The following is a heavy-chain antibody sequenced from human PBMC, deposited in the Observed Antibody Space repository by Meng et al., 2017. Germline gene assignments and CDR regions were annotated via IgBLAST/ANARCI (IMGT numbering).Heavy chain of an antibody. CDR2: INPNSGGT. J-gene: IGHJ4*02. V-gene: IGHV1-2*06. Sequence: LGRSGAEVQTPRASVKGSCKASGYTFTGYYMHWVRQAPGQGIEWMGRINPNSGGTNYAQKFQGRVTMTRDTSISTAYMELSRLRSDDTAVYYCARGDWGSLSFDYWGQGTLVTVSS. CDR1: GYTFTGYY. CDR3: ARGDWGSLSFDY. D-gene: IGHD7-27*01.